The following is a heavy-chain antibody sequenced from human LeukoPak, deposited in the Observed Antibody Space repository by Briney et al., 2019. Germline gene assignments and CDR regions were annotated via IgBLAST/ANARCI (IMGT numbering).Heavy chain of an antibody. CDR3: VKDWRDESNCGGDCLQY. CDR1: GFTFNTYA. V-gene: IGHV3-23*01. J-gene: IGHJ4*02. CDR2: FSVSGGGT. Sequence: GGSLRLSCVASGFTFNTYAMTWVRQAPGKGLEWVSSFSVSGGGTYYADSVRGRFIIPRDNSKNTLYLHMSSLRAEDTAVYYCVKDWRDESNCGGDCLQYWGQGTLVTVSS. D-gene: IGHD2-21*02.